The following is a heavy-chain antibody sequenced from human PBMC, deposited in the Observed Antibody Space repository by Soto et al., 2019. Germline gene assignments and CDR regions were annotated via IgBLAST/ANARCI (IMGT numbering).Heavy chain of an antibody. CDR2: IYYSGST. V-gene: IGHV4-31*03. Sequence: QVQLQESGPGLVKPSQTLSLTCTVSGSSISSGGYYWSWIRQHPGKGLEWIWYIYYSGSTYYNPSLKRRVIASVDTSENGFSLKLSSVTAAVTAVYYCARLGYGNNPYYFDCWGQGTLVTVSS. D-gene: IGHD4-17*01. CDR1: GSSISSGGYY. J-gene: IGHJ4*02. CDR3: ARLGYGNNPYYFDC.